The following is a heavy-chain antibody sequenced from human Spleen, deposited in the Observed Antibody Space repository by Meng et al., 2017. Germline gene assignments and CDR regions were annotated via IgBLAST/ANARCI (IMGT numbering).Heavy chain of an antibody. J-gene: IGHJ6*02. V-gene: IGHV3-23*01. CDR1: GFTFSSYA. CDR3: AKVQPLPYGSGTYHYYGMDV. CDR2: ISGSGYST. Sequence: GGSLRLSCAASGFTFSSYAMSWVRQAPGKGLEWVSAISGSGYSTYYTDSVKGRFTISRDNSKNTLYPQMNSLRAEDTAVYYCAKVQPLPYGSGTYHYYGMDVWGQGTTVTVSS. D-gene: IGHD3-10*01.